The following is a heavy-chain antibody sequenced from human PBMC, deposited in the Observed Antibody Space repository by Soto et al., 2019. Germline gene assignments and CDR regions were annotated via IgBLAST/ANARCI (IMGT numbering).Heavy chain of an antibody. CDR1: GFTFSDYY. D-gene: IGHD2-21*01. V-gene: IGHV3-11*01. CDR3: ARDREDCGGDCNWFDP. CDR2: ISSSGSTI. J-gene: IGHJ5*02. Sequence: QVQLVESGGGLVKPGGSLRLSCAASGFTFSDYYMSWIRQAPGKGQERVSYISSSGSTIYYADSVKGRFTISRDNAKNSLYRQMNSLRAADTAVYYCARDREDCGGDCNWFDPWGQGTLVTVSS.